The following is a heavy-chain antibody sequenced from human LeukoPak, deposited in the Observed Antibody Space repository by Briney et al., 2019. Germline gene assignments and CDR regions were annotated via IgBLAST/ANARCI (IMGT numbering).Heavy chain of an antibody. CDR1: GYTFTSYR. J-gene: IGHJ4*03. CDR3: ARVVTMIVAGQTCYDY. V-gene: IGHV1-18*01. Sequence: ASATLFPKASGYTFTSYRVCCVRDAPRQGLEGMGWISAYNGDTNYAQKLQGRVTMTTDTSTSTAYMELRSLRSDDTAVYYCARVVTMIVAGQTCYDYWGER. D-gene: IGHD3-22*01. CDR2: ISAYNGDT.